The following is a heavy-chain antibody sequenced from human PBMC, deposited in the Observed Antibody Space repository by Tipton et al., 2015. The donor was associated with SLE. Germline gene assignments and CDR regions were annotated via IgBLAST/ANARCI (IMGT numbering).Heavy chain of an antibody. J-gene: IGHJ4*02. Sequence: TLSLTCTVSDGSIRSTNYYWGWIRQPPGKGLEWIGSIFYSGSTYDNPSLTSRLTMSVDTSKNQFSLKLSSLTAADTAVYYCARGIPPYYDFWRGYFSLDYWGQGTLVTVSS. D-gene: IGHD3-3*01. CDR1: DGSIRSTNYY. CDR3: ARGIPPYYDFWRGYFSLDY. V-gene: IGHV4-39*07. CDR2: IFYSGST.